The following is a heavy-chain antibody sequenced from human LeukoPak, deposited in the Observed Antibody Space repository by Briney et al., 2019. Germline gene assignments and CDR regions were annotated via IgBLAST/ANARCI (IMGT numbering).Heavy chain of an antibody. Sequence: GGSLRLSCAASGFTFSSYAMSWVRQAPGKGLEWVSAISGSGGGTYYSDSVKGRFTISRDNAQTSLYLQMNSLRAEDTAVYYCARASDPWLQLTWGQGTLVTVSS. V-gene: IGHV3-23*01. CDR1: GFTFSSYA. CDR2: ISGSGGGT. CDR3: ARASDPWLQLT. J-gene: IGHJ5*02. D-gene: IGHD5-24*01.